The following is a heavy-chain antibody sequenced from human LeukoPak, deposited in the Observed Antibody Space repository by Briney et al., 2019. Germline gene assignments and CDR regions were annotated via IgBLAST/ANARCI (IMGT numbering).Heavy chain of an antibody. CDR2: IKSKSDGGTT. V-gene: IGHV3-15*01. Sequence: GESLKISCAASGFTFSNAWMTWVRQAPGKGLEWVGRIKSKSDGGTTDYATPVKGRFTISRDDSKNTLYLQMNSLKTEDTAVYYCTTGFSHGANDYWGQGTLVTVSS. CDR1: GFTFSNAW. J-gene: IGHJ4*02. CDR3: TTGFSHGANDY. D-gene: IGHD1-26*01.